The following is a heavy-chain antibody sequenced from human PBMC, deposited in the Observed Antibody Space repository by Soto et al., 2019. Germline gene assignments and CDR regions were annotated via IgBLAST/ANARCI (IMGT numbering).Heavy chain of an antibody. CDR3: ARDKITGLFDY. Sequence: SETLSLTSAVYGGSFSDYSWTWIRQPPGKGLEWIGEINHSGSTNYNPSLKSRVTISVDTSKNQFSLKLTSVTAADTAVYYCARDKITGLFDYWGQGTLVTVSS. CDR1: GGSFSDYS. J-gene: IGHJ4*02. CDR2: INHSGST. V-gene: IGHV4-34*01. D-gene: IGHD2-8*02.